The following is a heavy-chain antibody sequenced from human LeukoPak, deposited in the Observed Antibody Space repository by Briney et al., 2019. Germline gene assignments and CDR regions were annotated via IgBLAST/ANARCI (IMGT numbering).Heavy chain of an antibody. Sequence: SETLSLTCTVSGGSISSSSYYWGWIRQPPGKGLEWIGSIYYSGSTYYNPSLKSRVTISVDTSKNQFSLKLSSVTAADTAVYYCARGGLDSSGYYSFDYWGQGTLVTVSS. D-gene: IGHD3-22*01. CDR1: GGSISSSSYY. CDR2: IYYSGST. J-gene: IGHJ4*02. CDR3: ARGGLDSSGYYSFDY. V-gene: IGHV4-39*07.